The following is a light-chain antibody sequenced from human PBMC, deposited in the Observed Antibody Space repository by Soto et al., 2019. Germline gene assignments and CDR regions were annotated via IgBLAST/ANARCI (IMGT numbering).Light chain of an antibody. Sequence: SVLTKPPSVSGAPGQRVTISCTGGSSNIGAGFDVHWYRQLPGAAPELLIYGNTNRPSGVPDRFSGSNSGTSASLAITGLQAEDEADYYCQSYDSTLYVVFGGGTKLTVL. J-gene: IGLJ2*01. CDR1: SSNIGAGFD. CDR3: QSYDSTLYVV. CDR2: GNT. V-gene: IGLV1-40*01.